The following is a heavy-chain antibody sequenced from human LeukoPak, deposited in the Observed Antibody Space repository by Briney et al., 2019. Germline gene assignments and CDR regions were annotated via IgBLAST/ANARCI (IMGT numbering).Heavy chain of an antibody. D-gene: IGHD2-8*01. V-gene: IGHV1-2*02. Sequence: ASVKVSCKASGYTFTGYYMHWVRQAPGQGLEWMGWINPNSGGTNYAQKFQGRVTMTRDTSISTAYMELSRLRSEDTAVYYCARELKEMDPDDYYYYYYMDVWGKGTTVTVSS. CDR3: ARELKEMDPDDYYYYYYMDV. CDR2: INPNSGGT. J-gene: IGHJ6*03. CDR1: GYTFTGYY.